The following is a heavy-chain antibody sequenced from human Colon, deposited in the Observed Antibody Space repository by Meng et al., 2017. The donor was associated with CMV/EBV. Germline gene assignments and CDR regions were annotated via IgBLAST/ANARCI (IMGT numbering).Heavy chain of an antibody. CDR2: ISANNGNT. CDR3: ARAAVSWELPDY. V-gene: IGHV1-18*01. J-gene: IGHJ4*02. Sequence: CKASGYTFTNYGISGVRLVPGQGLQWMGWISANNGNTKYEQKFQGRVTMTTDTPTRTVYMELRSLRSDDTAVYNCARAAVSWELPDYWGQGTLVTVSS. D-gene: IGHD1-26*01. CDR1: GYTFTNYG.